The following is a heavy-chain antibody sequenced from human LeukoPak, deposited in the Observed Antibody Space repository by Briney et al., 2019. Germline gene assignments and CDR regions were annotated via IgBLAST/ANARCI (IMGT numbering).Heavy chain of an antibody. D-gene: IGHD4-17*01. J-gene: IGHJ4*02. CDR1: GFTFSSYS. CDR2: ASSSSSYI. Sequence: KPGGSLRLSCAASGFTFSSYSMNWVRQAPGKGLEWVSSASSSSSYIYYADSVKGRFTISRDNAKNSLYLQMNSLRAEDTAVYYCAREIYGDYFLSATQPLDYWGQGTLVTVSS. V-gene: IGHV3-21*01. CDR3: AREIYGDYFLSATQPLDY.